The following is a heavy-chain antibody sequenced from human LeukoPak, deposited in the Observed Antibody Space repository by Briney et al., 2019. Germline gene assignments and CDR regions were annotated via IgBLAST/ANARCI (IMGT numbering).Heavy chain of an antibody. CDR3: AKTMTGYVWGSPNY. D-gene: IGHD3-16*01. CDR1: GFTFSSYG. V-gene: IGHV3-30*18. CDR2: ISYDGSNK. Sequence: PGGSLRLSCAASGFTFSSYGMHWVRQAPGKGLEWVAVISYDGSNKYYAASVKGRFTISRDNSKNTLYLQMNSLRAEDTAVYYCAKTMTGYVWGSPNYWGQGTLVTVSS. J-gene: IGHJ4*02.